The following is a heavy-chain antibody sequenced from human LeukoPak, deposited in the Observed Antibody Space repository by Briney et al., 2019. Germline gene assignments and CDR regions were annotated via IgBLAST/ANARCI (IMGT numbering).Heavy chain of an antibody. V-gene: IGHV3-30*02. D-gene: IGHD5-12*01. CDR2: IRYDGSNK. Sequence: GGSLRLSCAASGFTFSSYGMHWGRAAPGKGLGRGAFIRYDGSNKYYADSVKLRFAISRANAKNTLYLQINRLRAEDTAVYYCAKDSGYDSSSDYWGQGTLVTVSS. J-gene: IGHJ4*02. CDR3: AKDSGYDSSSDY. CDR1: GFTFSSYG.